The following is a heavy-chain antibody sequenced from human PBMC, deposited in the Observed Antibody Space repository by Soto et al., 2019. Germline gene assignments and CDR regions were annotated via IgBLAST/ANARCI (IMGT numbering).Heavy chain of an antibody. CDR1: GYTFNSYG. CDR2: FSVYNGNT. CDR3: ARDGSNGGYLDC. D-gene: IGHD2-8*01. J-gene: IGHJ4*02. V-gene: IGHV1-18*01. Sequence: ASVKVSCKASGYTFNSYGISWVRQAPGQGLEWMGWFSVYNGNTNYAQKVQGRVTMTTDTSTSTAYMELRSLRPDDTAVYYCARDGSNGGYLDCWGQGTVVTVSS.